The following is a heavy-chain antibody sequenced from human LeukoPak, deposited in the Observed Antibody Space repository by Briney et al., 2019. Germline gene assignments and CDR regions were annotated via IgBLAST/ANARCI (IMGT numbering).Heavy chain of an antibody. Sequence: GESLRLSCAASGFSFSAYAMYWVRQAPGKGLEWVSSIEASGGATYYADSVKGRFTISRDNSKNTFYLPMNSLRADDTAVYYCAKGSGSGWYGWFAPWGQGTLVTVSS. CDR2: IEASGGAT. D-gene: IGHD6-19*01. J-gene: IGHJ5*02. CDR3: AKGSGSGWYGWFAP. CDR1: GFSFSAYA. V-gene: IGHV3-23*01.